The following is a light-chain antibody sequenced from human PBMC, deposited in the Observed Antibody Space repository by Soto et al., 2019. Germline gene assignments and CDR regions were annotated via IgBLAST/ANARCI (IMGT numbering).Light chain of an antibody. CDR1: SSDIGGYNY. V-gene: IGLV2-14*01. CDR3: SSYTSSGTLVV. Sequence: QSALTQPASVSGSPGQSITISCTGTSSDIGGYNYVSWYQQHPGKAPKLVIFDVSYRPSGISNRFSGSKSGNTASLTISGLQAEDEADYYCSSYTSSGTLVVFGGGTKLTVL. J-gene: IGLJ2*01. CDR2: DVS.